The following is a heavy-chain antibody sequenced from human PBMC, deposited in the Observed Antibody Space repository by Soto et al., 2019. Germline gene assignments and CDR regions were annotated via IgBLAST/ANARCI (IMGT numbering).Heavy chain of an antibody. CDR3: ARDLWFGESFRYYFDY. CDR1: GGTFSSYA. Sequence: SVKVSFKASGGTFSSYAISWVRQAPGQGLEWMGGIIPIFGTANYAQKFQGRVTITADESTSTAYMELSSLTSEDTAVYYCARDLWFGESFRYYFDYWAQGTLVTVSS. V-gene: IGHV1-69*13. D-gene: IGHD3-10*01. CDR2: IIPIFGTA. J-gene: IGHJ4*02.